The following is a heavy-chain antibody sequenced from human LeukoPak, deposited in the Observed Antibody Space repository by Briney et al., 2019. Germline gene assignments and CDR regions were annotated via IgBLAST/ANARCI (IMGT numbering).Heavy chain of an antibody. Sequence: GGSLRLSCAASGFIFSSYAMSWVRQAPGMGLESVSAISASGSSTYYADSVKGRFTISRDNSKNTLYLQMNSLRAEDTAVYYCARERYCTNGVCYTPWYFDLWGRGTLVTVSS. D-gene: IGHD2-8*01. V-gene: IGHV3-23*01. CDR2: ISASGSST. J-gene: IGHJ2*01. CDR3: ARERYCTNGVCYTPWYFDL. CDR1: GFIFSSYA.